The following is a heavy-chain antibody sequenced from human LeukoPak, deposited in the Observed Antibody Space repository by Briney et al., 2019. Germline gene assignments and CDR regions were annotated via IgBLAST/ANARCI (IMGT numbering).Heavy chain of an antibody. D-gene: IGHD4-17*01. CDR3: ARGKIGYYYGDYDGY. CDR1: GFTFSSYD. CDR2: ISTISSTK. J-gene: IGHJ4*02. Sequence: GGSLRLSCAASGFTFSSYDTNWVRQAPGKGLDWVSYISTISSTKYYADSVKGRFTISRDNAKNSLYLQMNSLRDEDTAVYYCARGKIGYYYGDYDGYWGQGTLVTVSS. V-gene: IGHV3-48*02.